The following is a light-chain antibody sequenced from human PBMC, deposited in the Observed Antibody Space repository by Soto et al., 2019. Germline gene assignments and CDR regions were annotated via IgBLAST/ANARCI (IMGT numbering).Light chain of an antibody. CDR2: GAS. V-gene: IGKV3-15*01. CDR1: QSVSSN. Sequence: EIVMTQSPATLSVSPGERATLSCRASQSVSSNLAWYQQKPGQAPRLLIYGASIRATGIPARFSGSGSGTEFTLTISSLQSEDFAVYYCQQYNNWPEVTFGPGTKVDIK. CDR3: QQYNNWPEVT. J-gene: IGKJ3*01.